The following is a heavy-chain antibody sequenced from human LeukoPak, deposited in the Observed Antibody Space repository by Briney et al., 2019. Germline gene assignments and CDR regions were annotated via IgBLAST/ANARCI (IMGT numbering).Heavy chain of an antibody. CDR3: ARAAAAAGGQYFDY. D-gene: IGHD6-13*01. CDR2: IYTNADT. J-gene: IGHJ4*02. CDR1: GGSISSYY. Sequence: KHSETLSLTCTVSGGSISSYYWSWIRQPAGEGMEWIGRIYTNADTNYNPSLKSGVTMSVETSKKQLSLKVRSVTAADTAVYYCARAAAAAGGQYFDYWGQGTVVTVSS. V-gene: IGHV4-4*07.